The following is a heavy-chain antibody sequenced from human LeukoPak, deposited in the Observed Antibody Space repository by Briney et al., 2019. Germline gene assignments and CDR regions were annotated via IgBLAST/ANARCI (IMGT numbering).Heavy chain of an antibody. J-gene: IGHJ4*02. Sequence: ASVKVSCKASGYTFTSYAMHWVRQAPGQRLEWMGWINAGSGNTKYSQKFQGRVTITRDTSASTAYMELSSLRSEDTAVYYCARPSLDDYGDPGDYWGQGTLVTVSS. CDR1: GYTFTSYA. V-gene: IGHV1-3*01. D-gene: IGHD4-17*01. CDR2: INAGSGNT. CDR3: ARPSLDDYGDPGDY.